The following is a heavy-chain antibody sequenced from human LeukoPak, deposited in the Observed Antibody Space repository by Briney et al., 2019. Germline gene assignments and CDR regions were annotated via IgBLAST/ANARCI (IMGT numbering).Heavy chain of an antibody. CDR3: ARVRYSSRESDY. D-gene: IGHD6-19*01. CDR1: GESFSGYY. J-gene: IGHJ4*02. V-gene: IGHV4-34*01. CDR2: ITHSGST. Sequence: PSETLSLTCAVYGESFSGYYWTWIRQPPGKGLEWIGEITHSGSTNYNPSLKSRVTISVDTSKNQFSLKLSSVTAADTAVYYCARVRYSSRESDYWGQGTLVTVSS.